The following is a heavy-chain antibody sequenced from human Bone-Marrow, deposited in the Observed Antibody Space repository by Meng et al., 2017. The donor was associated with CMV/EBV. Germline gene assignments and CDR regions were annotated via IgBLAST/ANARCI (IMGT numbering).Heavy chain of an antibody. CDR3: ARDLKDIVVVPAAIIPPSDYYYGMDV. J-gene: IGHJ6*02. Sequence: GESLKISCAASGFTFSSYSMHWVRRAPGKGLEWVSSISSSSSYIYYADSVKGRFTISRDNAKNSLYLQMNSLRAEDTAVYYCARDLKDIVVVPAAIIPPSDYYYGMDVWGQGTTVTVSS. D-gene: IGHD2-2*02. CDR1: GFTFSSYS. CDR2: ISSSSSYI. V-gene: IGHV3-21*01.